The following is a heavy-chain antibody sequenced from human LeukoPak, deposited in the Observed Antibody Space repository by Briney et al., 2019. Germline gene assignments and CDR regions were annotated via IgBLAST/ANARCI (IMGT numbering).Heavy chain of an antibody. V-gene: IGHV3-33*01. CDR1: GFTFSRHG. CDR3: ARNRDGFGY. Sequence: GRSLRLSCAASGFTFSRHGMHWVRQAPGKGLEWVAVIWYDGSNRYNADSVKGRFTISRDNSKNTLYLQVNSLRAEDTAVYYCARNRDGFGYWGQGTLVTVSS. CDR2: IWYDGSNR. D-gene: IGHD5-24*01. J-gene: IGHJ4*02.